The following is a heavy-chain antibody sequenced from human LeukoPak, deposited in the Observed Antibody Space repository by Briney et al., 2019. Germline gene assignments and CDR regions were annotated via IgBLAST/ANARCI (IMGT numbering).Heavy chain of an antibody. Sequence: GGSLRLSCAASGLTFSSYSMNWVRQAPGKGLEWVSSISSSSSYIYYADSVKGRFTISRDNAKNSLYPQMNSLRAEDTAVYYCARDMPYCGGDCYSGVDYWGQGTLVTVSS. J-gene: IGHJ4*02. D-gene: IGHD2-21*02. V-gene: IGHV3-21*01. CDR3: ARDMPYCGGDCYSGVDY. CDR2: ISSSSSYI. CDR1: GLTFSSYS.